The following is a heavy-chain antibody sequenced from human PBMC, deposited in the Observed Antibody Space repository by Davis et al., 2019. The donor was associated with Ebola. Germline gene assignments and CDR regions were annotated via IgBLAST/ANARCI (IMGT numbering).Heavy chain of an antibody. J-gene: IGHJ4*02. D-gene: IGHD5-24*01. CDR2: IIPISGAP. CDR3: ARGEENQLVPLPH. V-gene: IGHV1-69*13. CDR1: GYTFTSYG. Sequence: AASVKVSCKASGYTFTSYGITWVRQAPGQGLEWMGGIIPISGAPRYAQKFQGRITITADESTSTAYMVVSSLRSEDTAVYYCARGEENQLVPLPHWGQGTLVTVSS.